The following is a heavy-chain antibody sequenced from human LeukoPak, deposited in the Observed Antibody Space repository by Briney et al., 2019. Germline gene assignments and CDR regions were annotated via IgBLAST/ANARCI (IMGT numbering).Heavy chain of an antibody. Sequence: PSETLSLTCTVSGGSISSSSYYWGWIRQPPGKGLEWIGSIYYSGSTYYNPSLKSRVTISVDTSKNQFSLKLSSVTAADTAVYYCARSYCGGDCYSYYFDYWGQGTLVTVSS. V-gene: IGHV4-39*07. CDR1: GGSISSSSYY. D-gene: IGHD2-21*02. J-gene: IGHJ4*02. CDR3: ARSYCGGDCYSYYFDY. CDR2: IYYSGST.